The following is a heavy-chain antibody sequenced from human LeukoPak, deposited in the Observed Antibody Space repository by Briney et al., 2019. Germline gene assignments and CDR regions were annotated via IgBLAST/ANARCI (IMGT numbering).Heavy chain of an antibody. Sequence: SETLSLTCTVSGGSISSGVYYWSWIRQHPGKGLEWIGYIYYSGSTYYNPSLKSRVTISVDTSKNQFSLKLSSVTAADTAVYYCARVGQQLARYNWFDPWGQGTLVTVSS. CDR3: ARVGQQLARYNWFDP. J-gene: IGHJ5*02. D-gene: IGHD6-13*01. CDR2: IYYSGST. V-gene: IGHV4-31*03. CDR1: GGSISSGVYY.